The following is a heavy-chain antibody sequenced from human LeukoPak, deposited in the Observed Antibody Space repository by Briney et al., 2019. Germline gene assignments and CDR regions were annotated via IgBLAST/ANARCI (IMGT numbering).Heavy chain of an antibody. Sequence: GASVKVSCKASGYTFTSYDINWVRQATGQGLEWMGWMNPNSGNTGYAQKFQGRVTMTRNTSISTAYMELSSLRSEDTAVYHCARGVGYCSGGSCYRWFDPWGQGTLVTVSS. D-gene: IGHD2-15*01. V-gene: IGHV1-8*01. CDR1: GYTFTSYD. J-gene: IGHJ5*02. CDR2: MNPNSGNT. CDR3: ARGVGYCSGGSCYRWFDP.